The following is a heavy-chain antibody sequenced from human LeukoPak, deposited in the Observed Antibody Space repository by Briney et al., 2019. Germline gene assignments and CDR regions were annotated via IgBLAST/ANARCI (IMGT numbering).Heavy chain of an antibody. Sequence: EASVKVSCKASGGTFSSYAISWVRQAPGQGLEWMGGIIPIFGTANYAQKFQGRVTITADESTSTAYMELSSLRSEDTAVYYCARDLDCSSTSCYISIGDAFDIWGQGTMVTVSS. CDR3: ARDLDCSSTSCYISIGDAFDI. V-gene: IGHV1-69*13. CDR1: GGTFSSYA. CDR2: IIPIFGTA. J-gene: IGHJ3*02. D-gene: IGHD2-2*02.